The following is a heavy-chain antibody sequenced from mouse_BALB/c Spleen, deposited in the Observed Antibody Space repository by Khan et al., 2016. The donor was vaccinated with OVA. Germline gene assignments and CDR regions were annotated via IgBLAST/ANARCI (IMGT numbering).Heavy chain of an antibody. CDR1: GYTLTNYG. J-gene: IGHJ4*01. CDR2: TYTYTGEP. CDR3: ARGRRRAMGY. V-gene: IGHV9-3-1*01. Sequence: QIQLVQPGPDLKKPGETVKISCKASGYTLTNYGINWVKQAPGKGLKWMDWTYTYTGEPTYADDFKGRFAFSFDTSARTGYLQMNHLNKEETDRYCCARGRRRAMGYWGRGTSVTGS.